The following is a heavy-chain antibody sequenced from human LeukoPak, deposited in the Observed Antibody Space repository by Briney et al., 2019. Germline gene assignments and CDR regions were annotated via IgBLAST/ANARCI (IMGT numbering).Heavy chain of an antibody. J-gene: IGHJ2*01. V-gene: IGHV4-4*07. CDR1: GGSVSTNY. D-gene: IGHD4-17*01. CDR2: IYACGDK. Sequence: PSETLSVTRTIAGGSVSTNYWSWVRQPARKGLGWVGHIYACGDKKYKPSLQSRVTISIHESKNQFSRSRKSIPGADTAFYFCARQQSGDYLYCNFDGWGRGSLVTVSS. CDR3: ARQQSGDYLYCNFDG.